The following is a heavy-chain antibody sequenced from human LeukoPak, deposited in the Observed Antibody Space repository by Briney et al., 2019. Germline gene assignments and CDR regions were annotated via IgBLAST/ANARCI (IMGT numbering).Heavy chain of an antibody. V-gene: IGHV3-23*01. CDR2: ISGSGDST. D-gene: IGHD4-17*01. Sequence: GGSLRLSCAASGFTFSSYAMSWVRQAPGKGLEWVSAISGSGDSTYYADAVKGRFTISRGNSKNTLYLQMNSLRAEDTAIYYCAKEGNGDYYFDYWGQGTLVTVSS. J-gene: IGHJ4*02. CDR1: GFTFSSYA. CDR3: AKEGNGDYYFDY.